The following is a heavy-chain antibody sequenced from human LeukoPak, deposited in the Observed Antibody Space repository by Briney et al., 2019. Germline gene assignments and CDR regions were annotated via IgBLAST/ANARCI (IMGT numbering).Heavy chain of an antibody. D-gene: IGHD2-2*01. V-gene: IGHV3-66*01. CDR1: GFTVSSNY. J-gene: IGHJ4*02. CDR3: ASAYCSSPGCWNFDY. CDR2: IYSDGNT. Sequence: QPGGSLRLSWAASGFTVSSNYMSWVRQAAGKGLGWVSVIYSDGNTYYADSVKGRFTISRDNSKNTLYLQLNSLRAEDTAVYYCASAYCSSPGCWNFDYWGQGTLVTVSS.